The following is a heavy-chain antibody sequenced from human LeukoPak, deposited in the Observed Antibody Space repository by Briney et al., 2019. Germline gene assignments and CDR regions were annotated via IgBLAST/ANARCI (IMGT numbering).Heavy chain of an antibody. CDR1: GYTFTSYD. D-gene: IGHD5-12*01. V-gene: IGHV1-8*01. CDR3: ARYMVALVGDAFDI. Sequence: ASVKVSCKASGYTFTSYDINWVRQATGQGLEWMGWMNPNSGNTGYAQKFQGRVTMTRNTSISTAYMELSSLRSDDTAVYYCARYMVALVGDAFDIWGQGTMVTVSS. J-gene: IGHJ3*02. CDR2: MNPNSGNT.